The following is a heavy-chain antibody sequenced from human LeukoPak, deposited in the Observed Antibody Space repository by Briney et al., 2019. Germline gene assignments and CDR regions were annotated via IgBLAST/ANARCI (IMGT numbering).Heavy chain of an antibody. CDR3: AKDSAGGYYYYYGMDV. CDR1: GFTFSSYG. D-gene: IGHD3-10*01. Sequence: GGSLRLSCAASGFTFSSYGMHWVRQAPGKGLEWVAVISYDGSNKYYADSVKGRFTISRDNSKNTLYLQMNSLRAEDTAVYYCAKDSAGGYYYYYGMDVWGQGTTVTVSS. J-gene: IGHJ6*02. CDR2: ISYDGSNK. V-gene: IGHV3-30*18.